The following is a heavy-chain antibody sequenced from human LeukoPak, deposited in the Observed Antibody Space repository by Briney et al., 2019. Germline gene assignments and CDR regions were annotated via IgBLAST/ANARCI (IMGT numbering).Heavy chain of an antibody. Sequence: GGSLRLSCAASGFTFSDYYMSWIRQAPGKGLEWVSYISSSGSTIYYADSVKGRFTISRDNAKNSLYLQMNSLRAEDTAVYYCARGQYYDILTGYSYYYGMDVWGQGTTVTVSS. J-gene: IGHJ6*02. V-gene: IGHV3-11*01. CDR2: ISSSGSTI. CDR1: GFTFSDYY. CDR3: ARGQYYDILTGYSYYYGMDV. D-gene: IGHD3-9*01.